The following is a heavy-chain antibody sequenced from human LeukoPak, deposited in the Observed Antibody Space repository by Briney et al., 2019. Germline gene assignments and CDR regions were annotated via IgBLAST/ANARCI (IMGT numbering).Heavy chain of an antibody. Sequence: ASVTVSCKASEYTFTKYFMHWVRQAPGQGLEWMGVINPTAGSTSYAQTFQDRVVMTRDTSTTTVYMHLSSLRSEDTAVYYCARGGYDFSSGQYPDNWGQGTLVTVSS. CDR3: ARGGYDFSSGQYPDN. J-gene: IGHJ4*02. D-gene: IGHD3-3*01. CDR2: INPTAGST. CDR1: EYTFTKYF. V-gene: IGHV1-46*01.